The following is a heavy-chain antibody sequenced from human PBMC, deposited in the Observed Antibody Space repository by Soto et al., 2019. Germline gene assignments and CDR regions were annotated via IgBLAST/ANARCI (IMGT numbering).Heavy chain of an antibody. D-gene: IGHD2-2*01. J-gene: IGHJ6*02. CDR1: GGTFSTYT. CDR3: XXXXXISTSCHYYGMDV. V-gene: IGHV1-69*05. Sequence: QVQLVQSGAEVKKPGSSVKVSCKASGGTFSTYTINWVRQAPGQGLEWMGGIIPMFGTANYAQKFQGRVTXXXXXXXXXXXXXXXXXXXXXXXXXXXXXXXXISTSCHYYGMDVWGQGTTVTVSS. CDR2: IIPMFGTA.